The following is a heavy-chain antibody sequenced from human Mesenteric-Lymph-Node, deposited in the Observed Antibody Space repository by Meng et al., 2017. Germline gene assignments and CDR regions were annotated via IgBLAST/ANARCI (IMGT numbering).Heavy chain of an antibody. CDR3: AKDPCYDFWSGSFDP. J-gene: IGHJ5*02. CDR1: GFTFSSYA. Sequence: GESLKISCAASGFTFSSYAMSWVRQAPGKGLEWVSGISGSGGDIYYVDSVKGRFTISRDNSKNTLYLQINSLRAEDTAVYYCAKDPCYDFWSGSFDPWGQGTLVTVSS. D-gene: IGHD3-3*01. V-gene: IGHV3-23*01. CDR2: ISGSGGDI.